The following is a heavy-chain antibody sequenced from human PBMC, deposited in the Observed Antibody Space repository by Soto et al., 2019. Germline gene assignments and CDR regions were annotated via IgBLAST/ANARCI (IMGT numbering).Heavy chain of an antibody. CDR2: ISSRGDRT. CDR3: AKETGYSYGFQPNALDV. CDR1: GFTFSRYA. Sequence: GGSMRLSCAGSGFTFSRYAMNWVRQAPGKALEWVSIISSRGDRTSYAESVKGRFTISRDDSKNTLFLHMNSLGAEDTAVYYCAKETGYSYGFQPNALDVWGQGTTVTVSS. V-gene: IGHV3-23*01. J-gene: IGHJ6*02. D-gene: IGHD5-18*01.